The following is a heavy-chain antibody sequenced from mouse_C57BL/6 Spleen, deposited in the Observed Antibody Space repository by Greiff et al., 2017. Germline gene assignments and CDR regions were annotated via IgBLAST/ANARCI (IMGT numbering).Heavy chain of an antibody. V-gene: IGHV1-52*01. CDR1: GYTFTSYW. D-gene: IGHD2-4*01. J-gene: IGHJ4*01. CDR2: IDPSDSET. CDR3: ARRGYEYDDAMDY. Sequence: QVQLQQPGAELVRPGSSVKLSCKASGYTFTSYWMHWVKQRPIQGLEWIGNIDPSDSETHYNQKFKDKATLTVDKSSSTAYMQLSSLTSEDSAVYYCARRGYEYDDAMDYWGQGTSVTVSS.